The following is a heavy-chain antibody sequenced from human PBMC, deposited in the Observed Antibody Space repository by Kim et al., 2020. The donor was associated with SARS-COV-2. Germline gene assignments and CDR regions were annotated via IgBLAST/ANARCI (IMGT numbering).Heavy chain of an antibody. D-gene: IGHD6-13*01. Sequence: GGSLRLSCAASGFTFSSYSMTWVRQAPGKGLEWVSYISGSSSTMYYTDSVKGRFTISRDNANNSLYLQMNSLRDEDTAVYYCARDPPPQQLVQGFDYWGQGTLVTVSS. V-gene: IGHV3-48*02. CDR1: GFTFSSYS. CDR2: ISGSSSTM. J-gene: IGHJ4*02. CDR3: ARDPPPQQLVQGFDY.